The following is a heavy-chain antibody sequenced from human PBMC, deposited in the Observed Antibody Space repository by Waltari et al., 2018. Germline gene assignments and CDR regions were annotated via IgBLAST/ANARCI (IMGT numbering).Heavy chain of an antibody. J-gene: IGHJ3*02. CDR1: GYSISSGYY. CDR2: VYHSGST. CDR3: ARRTRVTADAFDI. V-gene: IGHV4-38-2*01. Sequence: QVQLQESGPGLVKPSETLSLTGAVSGYSISSGYYWGWIRQPPGKGLEWIGNVYHSGSTYYNPSLKSRVTISVDTSNNQFSLKLSSVTAADTAVFYCARRTRVTADAFDIWGQGTMVTVSS. D-gene: IGHD2-8*02.